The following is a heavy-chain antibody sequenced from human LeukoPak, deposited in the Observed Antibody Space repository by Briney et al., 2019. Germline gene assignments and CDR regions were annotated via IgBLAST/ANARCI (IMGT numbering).Heavy chain of an antibody. Sequence: SETLSLTCAVYGGSFSGYYWSWIRQLPGKGLEWIGEINHSGSTNYNPSLKSRVTISVDTSKNQFSLKLSSVTAADTAVYYCARGTDSTVTTLFDYWGQGTLVTVSS. V-gene: IGHV4-34*01. CDR2: INHSGST. CDR3: ARGTDSTVTTLFDY. CDR1: GGSFSGYY. D-gene: IGHD4-17*01. J-gene: IGHJ4*02.